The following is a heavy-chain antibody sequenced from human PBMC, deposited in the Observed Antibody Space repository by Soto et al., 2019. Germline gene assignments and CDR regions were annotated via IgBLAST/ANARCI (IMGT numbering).Heavy chain of an antibody. CDR1: GYSFTSYC. J-gene: IGHJ6*02. CDR3: ARMDYRDYYYYYGMDV. D-gene: IGHD4-4*01. V-gene: IGHV5-10-1*01. Sequence: GESLKISCKGSGYSFTSYCISWVRQMPGKGLEWMGRIDPSDSYTNYSPSFQGHVTISADKSISTAYLQWSSLKASDTAMYYCARMDYRDYYYYYGMDVWGQGTTVTV. CDR2: IDPSDSYT.